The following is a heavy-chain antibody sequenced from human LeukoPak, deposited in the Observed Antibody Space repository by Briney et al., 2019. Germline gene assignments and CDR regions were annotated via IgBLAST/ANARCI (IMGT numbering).Heavy chain of an antibody. V-gene: IGHV4-59*01. CDR2: IYYSGSA. Sequence: SETLSLTCIVSGGSISSYYWSWIRQPPGKGLEWIGYIYYSGSANYNPSPKSRVIISVDTSENHFSLKLSSVTAADAAVYYCARDKSGGSRLDSWGQGTLVTVSS. J-gene: IGHJ4*02. CDR3: ARDKSGGSRLDS. CDR1: GGSISSYY. D-gene: IGHD3-16*01.